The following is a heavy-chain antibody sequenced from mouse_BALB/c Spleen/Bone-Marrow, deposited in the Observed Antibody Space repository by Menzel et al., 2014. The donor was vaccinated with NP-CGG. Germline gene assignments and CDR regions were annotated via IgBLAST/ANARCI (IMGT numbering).Heavy chain of an antibody. Sequence: VHLVESGAELVRPGSSVKISCKASGYAFSSYWMNWVKQRPGQGLEWIGQIYPGDSDTDYNGKFKGKATLTAGKSSNTDYMQLTSLTSEDSAVYFCARGGISVDYWGQGTTLTVSS. CDR2: IYPGDSDT. J-gene: IGHJ2*01. V-gene: IGHV1-80*01. CDR3: ARGGISVDY. CDR1: GYAFSSYW.